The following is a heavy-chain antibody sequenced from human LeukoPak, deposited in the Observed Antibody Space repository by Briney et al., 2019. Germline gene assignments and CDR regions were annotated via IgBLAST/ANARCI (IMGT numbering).Heavy chain of an antibody. CDR3: ARHPRTDCSSTSCYDY. D-gene: IGHD2-2*01. CDR1: GGSISSGGYY. Sequence: SETLSLTCTVSGGSISSGGYYWSWIRQHPGKCLEWIGYIYYSGSTYYNPSLKSRVTISVDTSKNQFSLKLSSVTAADTAVYYCARHPRTDCSSTSCYDYWGQGTLVTVSS. CDR2: IYYSGST. V-gene: IGHV4-31*03. J-gene: IGHJ4*02.